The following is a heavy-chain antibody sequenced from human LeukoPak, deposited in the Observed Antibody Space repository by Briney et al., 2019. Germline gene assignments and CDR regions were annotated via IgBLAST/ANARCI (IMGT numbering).Heavy chain of an antibody. CDR3: ASWRGVVPAAMGSDWFDP. V-gene: IGHV1-69*13. CDR2: IIPIFGTA. J-gene: IGHJ5*02. Sequence: ASVKVSCKASGGAFSSYAISWVRQAPGQGLEWMGGIIPIFGTANYAQKFQGRVTITADESTSTAYMELSSLRSEDTAVYYCASWRGVVPAAMGSDWFDPWGQGTLVTVSS. D-gene: IGHD2-2*01. CDR1: GGAFSSYA.